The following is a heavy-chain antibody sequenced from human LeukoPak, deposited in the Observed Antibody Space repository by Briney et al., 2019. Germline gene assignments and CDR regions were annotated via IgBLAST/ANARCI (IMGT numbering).Heavy chain of an antibody. CDR1: GYTFTGFH. J-gene: IGHJ6*03. CDR3: ARDQIGTYGSGFMDV. CDR2: INPNSGGT. Sequence: ASVKVSCKASGYTFTGFHMHWVRQAPGRGLEWMGWINPNSGGTNYAQKFQGRVTMTRDTSISTVYMELSRLRSDDTAVYYCARDQIGTYGSGFMDVWGKGTTVTISS. V-gene: IGHV1-2*02. D-gene: IGHD3-10*01.